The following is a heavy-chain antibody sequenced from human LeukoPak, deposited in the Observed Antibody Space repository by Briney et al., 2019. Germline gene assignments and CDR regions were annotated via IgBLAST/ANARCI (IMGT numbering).Heavy chain of an antibody. CDR2: ISGDGRAT. V-gene: IGHV3-74*01. CDR1: GFIFTDYW. J-gene: IGHJ4*02. Sequence: GGSLRLSCAASGFIFTDYWMHWVRQGPGKELMWVARISGDGRATTYADSVKGRFTTSRDNAMSTAYLQMNSLRAEDTAVYYCACSGGEYSYGWSYWGQGTLVTVSS. D-gene: IGHD5-18*01. CDR3: ACSGGEYSYGWSY.